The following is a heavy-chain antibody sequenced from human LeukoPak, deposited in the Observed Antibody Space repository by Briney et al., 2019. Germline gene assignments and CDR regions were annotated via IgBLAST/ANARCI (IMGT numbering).Heavy chain of an antibody. V-gene: IGHV3-30*04. CDR1: GFTFSSYA. CDR2: ISYDGSNK. J-gene: IGHJ4*02. D-gene: IGHD6-13*01. CDR3: ARVGALSSSWLLY. Sequence: GGSLRLSCAASGFTFSSYAMHWVRQAPGKGLEWVAVISYDGSNKYYADSVKGRFTISRDNAKNSLYLQMNSLRVEDTAVYYCARVGALSSSWLLYWGQGTLVTVSS.